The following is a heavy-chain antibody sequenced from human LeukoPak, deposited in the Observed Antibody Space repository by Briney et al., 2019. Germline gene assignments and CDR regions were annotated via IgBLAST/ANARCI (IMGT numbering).Heavy chain of an antibody. CDR3: SKDLTSDFGGDLDP. CDR2: INWNGGST. J-gene: IGHJ5*02. CDR1: GFTFDDYG. V-gene: IGHV3-20*04. Sequence: RPGGSLRLSCAASGFTFDDYGMSWVRQAPGKGLEWVSGINWNGGSTGYADSVKGRFTISRDNSKSTVYLQMNSLRVEDAAVYYCSKDLTSDFGGDLDPWGQGTLVTVSS. D-gene: IGHD3-10*01.